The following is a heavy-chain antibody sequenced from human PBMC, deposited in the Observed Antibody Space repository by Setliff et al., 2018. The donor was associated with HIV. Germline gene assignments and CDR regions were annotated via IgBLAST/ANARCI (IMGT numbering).Heavy chain of an antibody. J-gene: IGHJ4*02. D-gene: IGHD6-13*01. CDR2: IKQDGSDM. CDR1: GIPFYNYW. V-gene: IGHV3-7*01. Sequence: GGSLRLSCVASGIPFYNYWMTWLRRAPGRGLEWVANIKQDGSDMHDIESVKGRFTIFRDNAKNSVFLQMNSLRAEDTGVYYCATQTGFYNSHWYDYWGQGTMVTVSS. CDR3: ATQTGFYNSHWYDY.